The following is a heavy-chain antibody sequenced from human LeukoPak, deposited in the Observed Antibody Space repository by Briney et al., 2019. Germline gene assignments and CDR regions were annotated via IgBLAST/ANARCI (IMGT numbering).Heavy chain of an antibody. J-gene: IGHJ3*02. CDR2: ISWNSGSI. CDR1: GFTFDDYA. V-gene: IGHV3-9*01. D-gene: IGHD3-10*01. CDR3: AKPNVLLWFGQEDAFDI. Sequence: GGSLRLSCAASGFTFDDYAMHWVRQAPGKGLEWVSGISWNSGSIGYADSVKGRFTISRDNAKNSLYLQMNSLRAEDTAVYYCAKPNVLLWFGQEDAFDIWGQGTMVTVSS.